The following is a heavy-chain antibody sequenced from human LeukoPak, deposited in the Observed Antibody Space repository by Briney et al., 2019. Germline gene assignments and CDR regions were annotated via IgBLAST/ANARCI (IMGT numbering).Heavy chain of an antibody. V-gene: IGHV1-46*01. CDR1: GYTFTNYY. J-gene: IGHJ3*02. D-gene: IGHD1-1*01. Sequence: ASVKVSCKASGYTFTNYYMHWVRQAPGQGLQWMGMISPSGASTSYAQKFQGRVTMTRDVSTSTVYMELSSLRSEDTAVYYCARHTTGYNSPRDSFNIWGQGTMVTVSS. CDR2: ISPSGAST. CDR3: ARHTTGYNSPRDSFNI.